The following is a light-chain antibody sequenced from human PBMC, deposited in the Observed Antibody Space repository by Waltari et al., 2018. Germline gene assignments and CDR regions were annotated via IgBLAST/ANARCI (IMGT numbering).Light chain of an antibody. V-gene: IGLV5-37*01. CDR2: YKSDSEK. J-gene: IGLJ3*02. Sequence: QPVLTQPPSSSASPGESARLTCTLPSDINVGDFNIYWYQQKPGSPPRFLLYYKSDSEKAQGSGVHRRFSGSKDASAKAGILLISGLQSEDEADYYCMFWPSNVWVFGGGTKLTVL. CDR3: MFWPSNVWV. CDR1: SDINVGDFN.